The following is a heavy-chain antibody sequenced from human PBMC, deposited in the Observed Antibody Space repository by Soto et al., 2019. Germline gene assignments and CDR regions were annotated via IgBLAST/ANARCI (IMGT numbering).Heavy chain of an antibody. CDR3: AKYSFEDYDYIWGSYCFDY. V-gene: IGHV3-23*01. Sequence: EVQLLESGGGLVQPGGSLRLSCAASGFTFSSYAMSWVRQAPGKGLEWVSAISGSGGSTYYADSVKGRFTISRDNSKNTLYLQMNSLRAEDTAVYYCAKYSFEDYDYIWGSYCFDYWGRGTLVTVS. J-gene: IGHJ4*02. CDR2: ISGSGGST. D-gene: IGHD3-16*01. CDR1: GFTFSSYA.